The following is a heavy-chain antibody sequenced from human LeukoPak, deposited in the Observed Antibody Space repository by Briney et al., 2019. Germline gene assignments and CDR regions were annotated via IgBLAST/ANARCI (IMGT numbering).Heavy chain of an antibody. CDR1: GFTFSSYW. V-gene: IGHV3-23*01. Sequence: GGSLRLSCAASGFTFSSYWMNWDRQASGKGLEWVSGITDSGRKTYYADSVKGRFSISRDNSKNTVYLQMSDLRAEDTAVYYCAKITKATTPNYWGQGTLVTVSS. CDR3: AKITKATTPNY. J-gene: IGHJ4*02. CDR2: ITDSGRKT. D-gene: IGHD3-10*01.